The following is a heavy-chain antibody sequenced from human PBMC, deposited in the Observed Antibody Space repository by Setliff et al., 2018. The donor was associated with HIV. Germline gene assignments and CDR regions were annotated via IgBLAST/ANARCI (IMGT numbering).Heavy chain of an antibody. Sequence: GGSLRLSCAASGFTFRNYGIHWVRQAPGKGLEWVAFIRYDGSNIYYADSVRGRFAISRDNFKNAVYLQVHSLRIEDTAVYYCARGVARQVVIDRWFDPWGQGTPVTVSS. D-gene: IGHD2-21*01. CDR1: GFTFRNYG. CDR3: ARGVARQVVIDRWFDP. V-gene: IGHV3-30*02. J-gene: IGHJ5*02. CDR2: IRYDGSNI.